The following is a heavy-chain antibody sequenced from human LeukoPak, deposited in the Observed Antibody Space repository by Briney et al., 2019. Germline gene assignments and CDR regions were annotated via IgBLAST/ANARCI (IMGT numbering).Heavy chain of an antibody. V-gene: IGHV1-2*06. J-gene: IGHJ4*02. Sequence: GGSVKVSCKASGYTFTGYYMHWVRQAPGQGLEWMGRINPNSGGTNYAQKFQGRVTMTRDTSISTAYMELSRLRSDGTAVYYCARAYITMVRGVQPLLFYWGQGTLVTVSS. CDR2: INPNSGGT. D-gene: IGHD3-10*01. CDR1: GYTFTGYY. CDR3: ARAYITMVRGVQPLLFY.